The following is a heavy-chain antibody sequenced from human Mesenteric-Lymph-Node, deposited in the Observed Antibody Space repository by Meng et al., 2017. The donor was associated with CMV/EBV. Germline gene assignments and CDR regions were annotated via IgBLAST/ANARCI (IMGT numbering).Heavy chain of an antibody. V-gene: IGHV3-7*01. CDR3: VKYQMFHFDQ. CDR2: IEQQGIQT. CDR1: GFGFRNHW. Sequence: GESLKISCIASGFGFRNHWMSWVRQAPGKGLEWVANIEQQGIQTFYVDSVKGRFTISRDNAKNSLYLQMNSLGAEDTAVYYCVKYQMFHFDQWGQGIQVTVLL. D-gene: IGHD2-2*01. J-gene: IGHJ4*02.